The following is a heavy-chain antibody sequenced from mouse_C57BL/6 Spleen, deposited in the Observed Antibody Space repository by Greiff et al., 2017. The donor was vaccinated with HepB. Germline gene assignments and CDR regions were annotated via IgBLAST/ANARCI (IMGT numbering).Heavy chain of an antibody. CDR3: ARHEEGLTGTCGGAMDY. Sequence: VQLQQSGAELVKPGASVKLSCKASGYTFTEYTIHWVKQRSGQGLEWIGWFYPGSGSIKYNEKFKDKATLTADKSSSTVYMELSRWTSEDSAVYFCARHEEGLTGTCGGAMDYWGQGTSVTVSS. J-gene: IGHJ4*01. CDR2: FYPGSGSI. V-gene: IGHV1-62-2*01. CDR1: GYTFTEYT. D-gene: IGHD4-1*01.